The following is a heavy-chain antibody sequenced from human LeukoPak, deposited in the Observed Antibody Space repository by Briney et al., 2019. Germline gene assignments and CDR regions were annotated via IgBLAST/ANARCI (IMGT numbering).Heavy chain of an antibody. CDR2: MNPSSGNT. D-gene: IGHD2-2*01. Sequence: ASVKVSCKASGYTFTNYEINWVRQGTGQGLEWLGWMNPSSGNTGYAQKFQGRVTMTRDTSISTAYMELSSLRSEDTAVYYCARDIVVVPAAARWFDPWGQGTLVTVSS. CDR3: ARDIVVVPAAARWFDP. J-gene: IGHJ5*02. V-gene: IGHV1-8*01. CDR1: GYTFTNYE.